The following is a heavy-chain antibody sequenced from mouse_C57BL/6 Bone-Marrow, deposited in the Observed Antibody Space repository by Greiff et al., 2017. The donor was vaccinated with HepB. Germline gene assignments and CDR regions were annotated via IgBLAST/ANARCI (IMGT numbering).Heavy chain of an antibody. CDR3: ARGGYYVLYAMDY. CDR2: ISYSGST. V-gene: IGHV3-1*01. D-gene: IGHD2-3*01. CDR1: GYSITSGYD. J-gene: IGHJ4*01. Sequence: EVQVVESGPGMVKPSQSLSLTCTVTGYSITSGYDWHWIRHFPGNKLEWMGYISYSGSTNYNPSLKSRISITHDTSKNHFFLKLNSVTTEDTATYYCARGGYYVLYAMDYWGQGTSVTVSS.